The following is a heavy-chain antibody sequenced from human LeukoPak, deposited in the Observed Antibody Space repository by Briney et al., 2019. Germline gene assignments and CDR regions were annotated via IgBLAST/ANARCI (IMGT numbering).Heavy chain of an antibody. CDR1: GGSISSYY. D-gene: IGHD3-22*01. J-gene: IGHJ4*02. Sequence: PSETLSLTCTVSGGSISSYYWSWIRQPPGKGLEWIGYMYYSGSTNYNPSLKSRVTVSVDTSKNQFSLRLSSVTAADTAFYYCARKDDSSGYYVDQWGQGTLVTVSS. CDR2: MYYSGST. CDR3: ARKDDSSGYYVDQ. V-gene: IGHV4-59*08.